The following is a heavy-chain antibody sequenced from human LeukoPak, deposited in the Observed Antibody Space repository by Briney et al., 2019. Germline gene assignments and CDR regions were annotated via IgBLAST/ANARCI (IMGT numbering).Heavy chain of an antibody. D-gene: IGHD3-9*01. Sequence: GASVKVSCKASGYTFTSYDINWVRQATGQGLEWMGWMNPNSGNTGYAQKFQGRVTMTRNTSISTAYMELSSLRSEDTAVYYCARLGDVLRYFDWFDPWGQGTLVTVSS. CDR2: MNPNSGNT. V-gene: IGHV1-8*01. CDR3: ARLGDVLRYFDWFDP. J-gene: IGHJ5*02. CDR1: GYTFTSYD.